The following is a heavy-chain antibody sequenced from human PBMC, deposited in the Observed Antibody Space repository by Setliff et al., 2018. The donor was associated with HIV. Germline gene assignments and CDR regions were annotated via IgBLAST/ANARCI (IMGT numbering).Heavy chain of an antibody. Sequence: GGSLRLSCVASGFTIEDNAMHWVRQAPGKGLEWVSGISWDSDKIGYADSVKGRFTISRDNAKNSLYLQMNSLRAEDTAVYYCARVSVTPEGDVFDIWGQGTLVTVSS. D-gene: IGHD2-21*02. CDR1: GFTIEDNA. J-gene: IGHJ3*02. CDR3: ARVSVTPEGDVFDI. V-gene: IGHV3-9*01. CDR2: ISWDSDKI.